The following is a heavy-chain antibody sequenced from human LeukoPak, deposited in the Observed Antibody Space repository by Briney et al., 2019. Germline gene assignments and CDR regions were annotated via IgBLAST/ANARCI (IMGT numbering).Heavy chain of an antibody. V-gene: IGHV4-39*07. D-gene: IGHD3-22*01. CDR1: GGSISSGDYY. J-gene: IGHJ4*02. Sequence: PSETLSLTCTVSGGSISSGDYYWSWIRQPPGKGLEWIGSIYYSGSTYYNPSLKSRVTISVDTSKNQFSLKLSSVTAADTAVYYCASTGSPASGYYYPSFDYWGQGTLVTVSS. CDR3: ASTGSPASGYYYPSFDY. CDR2: IYYSGST.